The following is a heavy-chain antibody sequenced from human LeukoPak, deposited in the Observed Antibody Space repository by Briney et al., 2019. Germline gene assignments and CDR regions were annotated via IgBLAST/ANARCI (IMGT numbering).Heavy chain of an antibody. J-gene: IGHJ4*02. V-gene: IGHV1-2*02. CDR2: INPNSGGT. CDR3: ARVRPGLEPYGSGSHLDY. Sequence: ASVKVSCKASGYTFTGYYMHWVRQAPGQGLEWMGWINPNSGGTNYAQKFQGRVTMTRDTSISTAYMELSRLRSDDTAVYYCARVRPGLEPYGSGSHLDYWGQGTLVTVSS. D-gene: IGHD3-10*01. CDR1: GYTFTGYY.